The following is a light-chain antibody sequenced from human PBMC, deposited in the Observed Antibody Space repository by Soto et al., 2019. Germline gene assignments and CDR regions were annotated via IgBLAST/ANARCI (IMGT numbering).Light chain of an antibody. Sequence: QSVLTQPASVSGSPGQSITISCTGTSSDVGSYNLVSWYQQHPGKAPKLMIYEGSKRPSGVSNRFSGSKSGNTASLTISGLQAEDEADYFCSSYTSISSLGIFGTGTKVTVL. CDR2: EGS. CDR3: SSYTSISSLGI. CDR1: SSDVGSYNL. V-gene: IGLV2-14*02. J-gene: IGLJ1*01.